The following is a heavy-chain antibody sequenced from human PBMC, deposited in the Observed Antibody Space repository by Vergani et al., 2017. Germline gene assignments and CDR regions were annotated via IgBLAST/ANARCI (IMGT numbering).Heavy chain of an antibody. V-gene: IGHV3-30*04. CDR3: ASPKTGRGDY. D-gene: IGHD1-1*01. Sequence: QVQLVESGGGVVQPGRSLRLSCAASGFTFSSYAMHWDRQAPGKGVEWMSIISYEGSNKYYADSVKGRLTISRDNSKNTLYMEMSSVGAEYTAVYYCASPKTGRGDYWGQGTLVTVSS. J-gene: IGHJ4*02. CDR1: GFTFSSYA. CDR2: ISYEGSNK.